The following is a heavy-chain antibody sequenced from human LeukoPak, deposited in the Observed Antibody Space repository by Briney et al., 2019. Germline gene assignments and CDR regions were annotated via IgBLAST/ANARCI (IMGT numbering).Heavy chain of an antibody. D-gene: IGHD4-17*01. CDR2: ISYSGST. CDR3: ARVGFNYGDYVPGSHYYYYYYMDV. Sequence: SETLSLTCTVSGGSISSSTYFWSWIRQPPGKGLEWIAVISYSGSTYYNPSLKSRVTISVDTSKNQFSLKLSSVTAADTAVYYCARVGFNYGDYVPGSHYYYYYYMDVWGKGTTVTVSS. V-gene: IGHV4-39*07. CDR1: GGSISSSTYF. J-gene: IGHJ6*03.